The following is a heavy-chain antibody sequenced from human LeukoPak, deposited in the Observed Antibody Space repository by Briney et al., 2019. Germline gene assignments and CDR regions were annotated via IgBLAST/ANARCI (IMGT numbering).Heavy chain of an antibody. V-gene: IGHV3-21*01. CDR3: ARVGDYCTNGVCYDFDY. CDR2: VSSSSSYI. Sequence: GGSLRLSCAASGFTFSSYSMNWVRQAPGKGLEWVSSVSSSSSYIYYADSVKGRFTISRDNAKNSLYLQMNSLRAEDTAVYYCARVGDYCTNGVCYDFDYWGQGTLVTVSS. CDR1: GFTFSSYS. J-gene: IGHJ4*02. D-gene: IGHD2-8*01.